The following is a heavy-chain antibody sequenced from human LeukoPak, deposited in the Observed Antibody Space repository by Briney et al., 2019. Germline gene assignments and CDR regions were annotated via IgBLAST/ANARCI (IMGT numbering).Heavy chain of an antibody. CDR1: GFTFSSYA. J-gene: IGHJ4*02. CDR3: ARGGQTGTLFDY. V-gene: IGHV3-23*01. CDR2: ISGSGGST. D-gene: IGHD1-7*01. Sequence: GGSLRLSCAASGFTFSSYAMSWVRQAPGKGLEWVSAISGSGGSTYYADSVKGRFTISRDNSKNTLYLQMNGLRAEDTAVYYCARGGQTGTLFDYWGQGTLVTVSS.